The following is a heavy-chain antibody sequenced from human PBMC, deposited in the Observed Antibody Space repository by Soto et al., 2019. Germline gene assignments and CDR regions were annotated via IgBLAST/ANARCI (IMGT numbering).Heavy chain of an antibody. CDR3: AKDGIYYYDSSGYPYFDI. J-gene: IGHJ3*02. D-gene: IGHD3-22*01. CDR1: GFTFSSYA. Sequence: GGSLRLSCAASGFTFSSYAMSWVRQAPGKGLEWVSAISGSGGSTYYADSVKGRFTISRDNSKNTLYLQMNSLRAEDTAVYYCAKDGIYYYDSSGYPYFDIWGQGTMVTVSS. CDR2: ISGSGGST. V-gene: IGHV3-23*01.